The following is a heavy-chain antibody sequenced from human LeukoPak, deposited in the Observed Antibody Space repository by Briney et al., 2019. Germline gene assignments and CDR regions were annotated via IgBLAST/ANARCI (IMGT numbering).Heavy chain of an antibody. CDR3: ARMYSGTSYYFDY. Sequence: PSETLSLTCSVSGVSISTYYWIWLRQPPAKGLEWMGFFSYSGSTKYNPSLKSRVTMSVDTSKNQFSLKLSSVTAADTAVYYCARMYSGTSYYFDYWGQGTLVTVSS. D-gene: IGHD1-26*01. CDR2: FSYSGST. J-gene: IGHJ4*02. CDR1: GVSISTYY. V-gene: IGHV4-59*01.